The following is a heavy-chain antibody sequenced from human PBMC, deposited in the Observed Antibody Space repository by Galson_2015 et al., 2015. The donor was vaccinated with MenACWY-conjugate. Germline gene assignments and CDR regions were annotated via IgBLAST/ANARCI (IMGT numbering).Heavy chain of an antibody. CDR3: ARVIVGITRLHWDGMDV. V-gene: IGHV5-51*01. D-gene: IGHD3-16*02. CDR1: GYNFTNYW. CDR2: IHPSDSDV. J-gene: IGHJ6*02. Sequence: SGAEVKQPGESLKISCKGSGYNFTNYWIGWVRQMPGKGLEWMAIIHPSDSDVRDSRTFQGQVIISADRSISTAYLQWRTLKASDPSIYFCARVIVGITRLHWDGMDVWGQGTTVTVSS.